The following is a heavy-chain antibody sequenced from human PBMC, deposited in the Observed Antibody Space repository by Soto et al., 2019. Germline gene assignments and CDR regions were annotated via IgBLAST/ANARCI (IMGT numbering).Heavy chain of an antibody. CDR3: ARVYYYDSSGYLGNWFDP. D-gene: IGHD3-22*01. CDR2: IYYSGST. V-gene: IGHV4-59*01. J-gene: IGHJ5*02. Sequence: SETLSLTCNVSGGSISCYYWSWIRQPPGKGLEYIGYIYYSGSTNYNPSLKSRVTISVDTSKNQFSLKLSSVTAADTAVYYCARVYYYDSSGYLGNWFDPWGQGTLVTVSS. CDR1: GGSISCYY.